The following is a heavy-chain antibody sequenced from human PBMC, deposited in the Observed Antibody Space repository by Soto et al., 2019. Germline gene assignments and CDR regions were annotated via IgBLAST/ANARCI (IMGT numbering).Heavy chain of an antibody. Sequence: GGSLRLSCAASGFTFSSYAMSWVRQAPGKGLEWVSAISGSGGSTYYADSVKGRFTISRDNSKNTLYLQMSSLRAEDTAVYYCAKLPHTLWFGEFYDGDAFDIWGQGTMVTVSS. CDR1: GFTFSSYA. J-gene: IGHJ3*02. CDR3: AKLPHTLWFGEFYDGDAFDI. D-gene: IGHD3-10*01. V-gene: IGHV3-23*01. CDR2: ISGSGGST.